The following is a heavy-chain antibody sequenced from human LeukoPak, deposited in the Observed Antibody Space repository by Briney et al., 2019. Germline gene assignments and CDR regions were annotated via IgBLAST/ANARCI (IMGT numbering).Heavy chain of an antibody. V-gene: IGHV4-34*01. CDR3: ARGTNYYDSSGYSATFGY. CDR2: INHGGST. J-gene: IGHJ4*02. Sequence: SETLSLTCAVYGGSFSGYSWSWIRQPPGKGLEWIGEINHGGSTNYNPSLKSRVTISVDTSKNQFSLKLSSVTAADTAVYNCARGTNYYDSSGYSATFGYWGQGTLVTVSS. D-gene: IGHD3-22*01. CDR1: GGSFSGYS.